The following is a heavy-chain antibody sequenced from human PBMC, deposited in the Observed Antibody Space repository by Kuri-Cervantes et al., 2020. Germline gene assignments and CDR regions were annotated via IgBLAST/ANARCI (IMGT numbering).Heavy chain of an antibody. V-gene: IGHV4-59*08. J-gene: IGHJ2*01. CDR3: ARGPSRYFDL. Sequence: SETLSLTCTVSGGSISSYYWSWIRQPPGKGLEWIGYIYYSGSTNYNPSLKSRVTISVDTSKNQFSLKLSSVTAADTAVYYCARGPSRYFDLWGRGTLVTVSS. CDR1: GGSISSYY. CDR2: IYYSGST.